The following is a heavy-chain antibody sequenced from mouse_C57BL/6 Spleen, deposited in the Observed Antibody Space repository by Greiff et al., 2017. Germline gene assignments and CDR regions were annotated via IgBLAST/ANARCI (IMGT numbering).Heavy chain of an antibody. CDR1: GYTFTSYW. CDR3: ACYPYAMDY. CDR2: IIPSNGGT. V-gene: IGHV1-53*01. Sequence: VHVKQPGTELVKPGASVKLSCKASGYTFTSYWMHWVKQRPGQGLEWIGNIIPSNGGTNYNEKFKSKATLTVDKSSSTAYMQLSSLTSENSAVSYCACYPYAMDYWGQGTSVTVSS. D-gene: IGHD1-1*01. J-gene: IGHJ4*01.